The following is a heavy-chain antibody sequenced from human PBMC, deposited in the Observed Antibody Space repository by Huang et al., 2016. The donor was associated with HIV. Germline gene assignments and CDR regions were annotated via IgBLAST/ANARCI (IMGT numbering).Heavy chain of an antibody. J-gene: IGHJ6*03. Sequence: QVQLVQSGAEVKKPGSSVKVSYKASGRTFSRYGISWVRQAPGQGLAWVGWIIPFFSTTKYAQKFQGRVTITADESTNTAYMELSSLRSEDTAVYYCARGACGDCYYYYYYMDVWGKGTTVTVSS. CDR2: IIPFFSTT. D-gene: IGHD2-21*02. CDR1: GRTFSRYG. CDR3: ARGACGDCYYYYYYMDV. V-gene: IGHV1-69*13.